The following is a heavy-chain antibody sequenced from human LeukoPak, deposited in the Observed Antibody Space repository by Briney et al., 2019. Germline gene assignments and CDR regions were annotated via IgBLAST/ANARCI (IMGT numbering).Heavy chain of an antibody. CDR1: GFTFSIYS. CDR3: ARANIVVVPGATTYYYYYMDA. V-gene: IGHV3-21*01. Sequence: GGSLRLSCAASGFTFSIYSMTWVRQAPGKGLEWVSSISSSSSYIYYADSVKGRFTISRDNAKNSLYLQMNSLRAGDTAVYYCARANIVVVPGATTYYYYYMDAWGKGTTVTVSS. D-gene: IGHD2-2*01. CDR2: ISSSSSYI. J-gene: IGHJ6*03.